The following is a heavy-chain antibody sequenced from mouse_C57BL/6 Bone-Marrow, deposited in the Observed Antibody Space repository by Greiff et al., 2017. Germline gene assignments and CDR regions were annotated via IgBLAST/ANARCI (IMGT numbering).Heavy chain of an antibody. V-gene: IGHV1-81*01. CDR3: HRITAVVPCDY. Sequence: VKLLESGAELARPGASVKLSCKASGYTFTSYGISWVQQRTGQGLAWIGEIYPRSGNTYYNEKFKGKATLTADKSSSTAYMELRSLTSEDSAVYVCHRITAVVPCDYWGQGTTLTVSS. J-gene: IGHJ2*01. CDR1: GYTFTSYG. CDR2: IYPRSGNT. D-gene: IGHD1-1*01.